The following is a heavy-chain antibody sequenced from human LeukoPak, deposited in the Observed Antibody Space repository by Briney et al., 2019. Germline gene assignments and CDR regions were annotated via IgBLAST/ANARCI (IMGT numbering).Heavy chain of an antibody. Sequence: SETLSLTCTVSGGSISSYYWSWIRQPPGKGLEWIGYIYYSGSTYYNPSLKSRVTISVDTSKNQFSLKLSSVTAADTAVYYCARGHYFTASTTYFDHWGQGTLVTVSS. CDR2: IYYSGST. CDR1: GGSISSYY. J-gene: IGHJ4*02. D-gene: IGHD5/OR15-5a*01. CDR3: ARGHYFTASTTYFDH. V-gene: IGHV4-59*08.